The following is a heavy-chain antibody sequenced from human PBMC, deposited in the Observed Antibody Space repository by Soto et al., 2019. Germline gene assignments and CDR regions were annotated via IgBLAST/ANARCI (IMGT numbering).Heavy chain of an antibody. CDR1: GCTFSSYA. CDR2: IIPIFGTA. V-gene: IGHV1-69*13. Sequence: GASVKVSCKASGCTFSSYAISWVRQAPGQGLEWMGGIIPIFGTANYAQKFQGRVTITADESTSTAYMELSSLRSEDTAVYYCARDDSPDIVLVPAAMGSRYGMDVWGQGTTVTVSS. J-gene: IGHJ6*02. CDR3: ARDDSPDIVLVPAAMGSRYGMDV. D-gene: IGHD2-2*01.